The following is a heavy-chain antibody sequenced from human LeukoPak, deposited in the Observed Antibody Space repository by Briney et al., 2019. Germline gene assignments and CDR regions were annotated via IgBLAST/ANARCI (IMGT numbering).Heavy chain of an antibody. CDR3: ARSPVAAAGEIDY. Sequence: GGSLRLSCAASGFTFSSYSKNWVRQAPGQGLEWVSSISSSSSYIYYADSVKGRFTISRDNAKNSLYLQMNSLRAEDTAVYYCARSPVAAAGEIDYWGQGTLLTVSS. D-gene: IGHD6-13*01. J-gene: IGHJ4*02. CDR1: GFTFSSYS. V-gene: IGHV3-21*01. CDR2: ISSSSSYI.